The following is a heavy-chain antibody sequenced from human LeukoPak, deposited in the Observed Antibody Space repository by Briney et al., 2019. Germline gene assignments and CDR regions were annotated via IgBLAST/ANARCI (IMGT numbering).Heavy chain of an antibody. D-gene: IGHD4-17*01. J-gene: IGHJ4*02. CDR1: GLTFSSYS. Sequence: GGSLRLSCAASGLTFSSYSMNWVRQAPGKGLEWVSSISSSSSYIYYADSVKGRFTISRDNAKNSLYLQMNSLRAEDTAVYYCARAPRGTVTHDYWGQGTLVTVSS. CDR2: ISSSSSYI. CDR3: ARAPRGTVTHDY. V-gene: IGHV3-21*01.